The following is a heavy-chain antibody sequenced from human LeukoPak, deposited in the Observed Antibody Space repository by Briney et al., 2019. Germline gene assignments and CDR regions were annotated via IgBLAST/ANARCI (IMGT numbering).Heavy chain of an antibody. CDR2: ISGSGGST. CDR3: AKDTSILTGYYAFDY. Sequence: PGGSLRLSCAASGFTFSSYGMSWVRQAPGKGLEWVSAISGSGGSTYYADSVKGRFTISRDNSKNTLYLQMNSLRAEDTAVYYCAKDTSILTGYYAFDYWGQGNLVTVSS. D-gene: IGHD3-9*01. V-gene: IGHV3-23*01. CDR1: GFTFSSYG. J-gene: IGHJ4*02.